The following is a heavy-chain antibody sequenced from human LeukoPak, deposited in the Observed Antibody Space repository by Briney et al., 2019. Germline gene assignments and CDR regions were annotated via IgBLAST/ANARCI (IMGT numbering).Heavy chain of an antibody. CDR2: IKSKTDGGTT. V-gene: IGHV3-15*01. CDR1: GFTFSNAW. D-gene: IGHD2-15*01. CDR3: TSQWCSGGSCYSFSY. J-gene: IGHJ4*02. Sequence: GGSLSLSCAASGFTFSNAWMSWVRQAPGKGLEWVGRIKSKTDGGTTDYAAPVKGRFTISRDDSKNTLYLQMNSLKTEDTAVYYCTSQWCSGGSCYSFSYWGQGTLVTVSS.